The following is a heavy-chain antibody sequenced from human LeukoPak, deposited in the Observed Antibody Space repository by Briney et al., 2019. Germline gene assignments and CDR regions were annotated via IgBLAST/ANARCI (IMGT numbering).Heavy chain of an antibody. J-gene: IGHJ4*02. CDR1: GFTFSSYS. V-gene: IGHV3-23*01. CDR3: AKAVSGSYSFDY. D-gene: IGHD1-26*01. Sequence: PGGSLRLSCAASGFTFSSYSMSWVRQAPGKGLEWVSGISGSGGSTYYAASVKGRFTISRDDSKNTLYLQMNSLRGEDTAVYYCAKAVSGSYSFDYWGQGTLVTVSS. CDR2: ISGSGGST.